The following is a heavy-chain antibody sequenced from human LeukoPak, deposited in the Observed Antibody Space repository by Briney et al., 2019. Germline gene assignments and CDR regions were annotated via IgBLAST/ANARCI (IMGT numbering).Heavy chain of an antibody. CDR2: VSGSGGST. CDR1: GFTFDTYA. V-gene: IGHV3-23*01. CDR3: AKDYRYAIAAAGRQYNWFDS. J-gene: IGHJ5*01. Sequence: PGGSLRLSCAASGFTFDTYAMSWVRQAPGKGLEWVSAVSGSGGSTYYADSVQGRFTISRDDSKNTLYLQMNSLRAEDTAVYYCAKDYRYAIAAAGRQYNWFDSWGQGTLVTVSS. D-gene: IGHD6-13*01.